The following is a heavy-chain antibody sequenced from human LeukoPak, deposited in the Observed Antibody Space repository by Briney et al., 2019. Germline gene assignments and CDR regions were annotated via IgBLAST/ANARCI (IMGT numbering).Heavy chain of an antibody. D-gene: IGHD6-19*01. CDR2: IRSKANGYAT. Sequence: PGGSLRLSCAASGFTFSGSPMHWVRQASGKGLEWVGRIRSKANGYATAYAASVRGRFTISRDDSKNTAYLQMNSLKTEDTAVYYCTGWGGIAVGYYMDVWGKGTTVTVSS. CDR3: TGWGGIAVGYYMDV. J-gene: IGHJ6*03. V-gene: IGHV3-73*01. CDR1: GFTFSGSP.